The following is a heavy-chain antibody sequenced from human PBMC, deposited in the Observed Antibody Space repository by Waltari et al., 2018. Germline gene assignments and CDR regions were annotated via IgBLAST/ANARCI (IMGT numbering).Heavy chain of an antibody. J-gene: IGHJ3*02. D-gene: IGHD3-16*02. V-gene: IGHV3-23*01. CDR1: GFTFGTSA. Sequence: EVQLLESEGGLVQPGGSLRLSCAASGFTFGTSALRWVRQAPGKGLEWISGISGSSSSTYYADSVKGRFTISRDNSKNTLYLQMNSLRVEDTAVYFCAKVEGGIVTRYYALDIWGQGTMVTVSS. CDR3: AKVEGGIVTRYYALDI. CDR2: ISGSSSST.